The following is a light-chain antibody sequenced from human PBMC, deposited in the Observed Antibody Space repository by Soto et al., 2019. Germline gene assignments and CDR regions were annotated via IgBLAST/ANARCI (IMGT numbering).Light chain of an antibody. CDR2: DAS. J-gene: IGKJ4*01. CDR1: RSVRSV. CDR3: QQRSRWPPALS. V-gene: IGKV3-11*01. Sequence: IVLKQSPATLSLSQGEVGTVSFMASRSVRSVLSWDQQKPGQAPRLLIYDASNRPTGLPGGFSGSGYGTDFTLPTRRLEPEDFAVYYCQQRSRWPPALSFGGGTRWIS.